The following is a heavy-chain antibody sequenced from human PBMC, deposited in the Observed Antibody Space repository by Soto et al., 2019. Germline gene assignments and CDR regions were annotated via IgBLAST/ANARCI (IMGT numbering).Heavy chain of an antibody. CDR3: ARGRYCLTGRCFPNWFDS. J-gene: IGHJ5*01. CDR2: IYKSATT. D-gene: IGHD2-15*01. V-gene: IGHV4-30-4*01. Sequence: SETLSLTCTVSGGSISSVDYFWAWIRQPPGQALEYIGYIYKSATTYYNPSFESRVAISLDTSKSQFSLNVTSVTAADTAVYFCARGRYCLTGRCFPNWFDSWGQGTLVTVSS. CDR1: GGSISSVDYF.